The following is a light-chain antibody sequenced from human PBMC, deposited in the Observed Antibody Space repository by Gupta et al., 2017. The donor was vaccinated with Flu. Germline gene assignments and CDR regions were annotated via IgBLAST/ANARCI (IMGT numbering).Light chain of an antibody. CDR2: SAS. CDR3: QQINSYPLT. CDR1: QGISSY. V-gene: IGKV1-9*01. J-gene: IGKJ4*01. Sequence: DIQLTQSPSILSASLGDRVTITCRASQGISSYLAWYQQKPGTAPKLLIYSASTLQSGVPSRFSGSGSATEFTLTISRLQPEDFATYYCQQINSYPLTFGGGTKVEIK.